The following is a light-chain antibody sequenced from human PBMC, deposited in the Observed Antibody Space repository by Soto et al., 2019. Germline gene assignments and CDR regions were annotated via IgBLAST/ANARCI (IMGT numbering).Light chain of an antibody. J-gene: IGLJ1*01. CDR1: SSDVGGYPY. CDR2: EVS. V-gene: IGLV2-14*01. Sequence: QSVLTQPASVSGSPGQSITISCTGTSSDVGGYPYVSWYQHYPGKAPKLIIYEVSNRPSGVSIRFSGSKSANTASLTISGLQAEDEADYYCSSYSRSTTLDYVFGTGTKLTVL. CDR3: SSYSRSTTLDYV.